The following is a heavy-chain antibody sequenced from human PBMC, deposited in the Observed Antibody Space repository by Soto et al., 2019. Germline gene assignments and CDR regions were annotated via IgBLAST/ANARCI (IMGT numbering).Heavy chain of an antibody. D-gene: IGHD6-13*01. J-gene: IGHJ4*02. CDR1: GGTFSIYT. CDR2: VIPIFDVT. V-gene: IGHV1-69*02. Sequence: QVQLVQSGSEVKKPGSSVKVSCKASGGTFSIYTISWVRQAPGQGLEWTGRVIPIFDVTSYAQRFQGRVTITADKXXTTAYMELSSLRSEDTAVYYCARDRDNSNWPNFDYWGQGTLVTVSS. CDR3: ARDRDNSNWPNFDY.